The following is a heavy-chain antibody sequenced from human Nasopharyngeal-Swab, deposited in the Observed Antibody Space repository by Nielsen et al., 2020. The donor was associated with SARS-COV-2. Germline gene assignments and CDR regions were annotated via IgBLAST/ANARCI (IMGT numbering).Heavy chain of an antibody. J-gene: IGHJ5*02. CDR2: IYYSGST. Sequence: SETLSLTCTVSGGSISSSYYWSWFRQHPGKGLEWIGYIYYSGSTYYNPSLKSRVTISVDTSKNQFSLKLSSVTAADTAVYYCASRYKDSSGYYYWFDPWGQGTLVTVSS. D-gene: IGHD3-22*01. CDR1: GGSISSSYY. V-gene: IGHV4-31*03. CDR3: ASRYKDSSGYYYWFDP.